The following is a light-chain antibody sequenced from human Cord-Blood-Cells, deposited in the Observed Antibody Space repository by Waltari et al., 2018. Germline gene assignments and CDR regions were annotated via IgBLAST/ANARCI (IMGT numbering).Light chain of an antibody. Sequence: SSELTQDPAVSVAFGQTVRITCQGDSLSSYYASWYQQKPGQAPVLVIYGKNNRPSGIPDRFSGSSSGNTASLTITGAQAEDEADYYCNSRDSSGNHLVVFGGGTKLTVL. J-gene: IGLJ2*01. V-gene: IGLV3-19*01. CDR3: NSRDSSGNHLVV. CDR1: SLSSYY. CDR2: GKN.